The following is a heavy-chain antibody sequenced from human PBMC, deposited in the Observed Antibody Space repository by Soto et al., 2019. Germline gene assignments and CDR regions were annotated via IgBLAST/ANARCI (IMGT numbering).Heavy chain of an antibody. V-gene: IGHV3-21*01. CDR1: GFSFSNYG. CDR3: AREDSIIIPAVSDF. J-gene: IGHJ4*02. Sequence: GGSLRLSCTVSGFSFSNYGINWVRQAPGKGLEWVSSISKSDYTYYSDSVKGRFTISRDNAKNSVSLQMNTLRVEDTAVYYCAREDSIIIPAVSDFWGQGTLVTVS. CDR2: ISKSDYT. D-gene: IGHD2-2*01.